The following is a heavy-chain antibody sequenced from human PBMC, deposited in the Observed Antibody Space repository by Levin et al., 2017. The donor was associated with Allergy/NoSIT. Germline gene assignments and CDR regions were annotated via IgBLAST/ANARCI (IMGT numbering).Heavy chain of an antibody. CDR2: ISAGGDRT. CDR1: GFAFSDCV. V-gene: IGHV3-23*01. J-gene: IGHJ5*02. D-gene: IGHD3-22*01. CDR3: AKDKFSYDIRGYPSDS. Sequence: GGSLRLSCAASGFAFSDCVMRWVRQAPGKGLEWVSDISAGGDRTFYADSVKGRFIISRDNSKNTLYLQMNSLRAEDTALYYCAKDKFSYDIRGYPSDSWGLGTLVTVSS.